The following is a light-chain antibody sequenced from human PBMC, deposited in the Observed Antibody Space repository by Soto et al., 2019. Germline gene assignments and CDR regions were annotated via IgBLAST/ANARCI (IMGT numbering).Light chain of an antibody. Sequence: QAVVTQPPSVSAVPGQTVTISCSGRGSNIGSNSVSWYQQVPGTAPKLLLYDNDKRPSGIPDRFFGSKSGTSATLGIAGLQTADEADYYCGTWESYLSVGVFGGGTKLTVL. J-gene: IGLJ2*01. CDR1: GSNIGSNS. CDR2: DND. V-gene: IGLV1-51*01. CDR3: GTWESYLSVGV.